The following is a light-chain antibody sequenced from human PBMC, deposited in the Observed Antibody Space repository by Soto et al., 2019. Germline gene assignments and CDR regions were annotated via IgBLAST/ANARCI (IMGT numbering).Light chain of an antibody. CDR3: QSYDSSLSGVV. J-gene: IGLJ2*01. CDR1: SSNIGAGYD. CDR2: GNS. Sequence: QSVLTQPPSVSGGPGQRVTISCTGSSSNIGAGYDVHWYQQLPGTDPKLLVYGNSNRPSGVPDRFSGSKSGTSASLAITGLQAEDEADYYCQSYDSSLSGVVFGGGTKLTVL. V-gene: IGLV1-40*01.